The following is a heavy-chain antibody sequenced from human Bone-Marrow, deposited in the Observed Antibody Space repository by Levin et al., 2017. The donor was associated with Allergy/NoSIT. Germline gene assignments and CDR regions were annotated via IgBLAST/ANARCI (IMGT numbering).Heavy chain of an antibody. J-gene: IGHJ4*02. CDR1: GFTFSSYG. CDR2: ISYDGSNK. D-gene: IGHD6-13*01. CDR3: AKDRRILIASSSWGGGFDY. Sequence: GGSLRLSCAASGFTFSSYGMHWVRQAPGKGLEWVAVISYDGSNKYYADSVKGRFTISRDNSKNTLYLQMNSLRAEDTAVYYCAKDRRILIASSSWGGGFDYWGQGTLVTVSS. V-gene: IGHV3-30*18.